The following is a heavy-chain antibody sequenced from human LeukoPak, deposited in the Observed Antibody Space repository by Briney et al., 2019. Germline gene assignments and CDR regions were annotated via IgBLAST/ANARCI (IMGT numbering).Heavy chain of an antibody. D-gene: IGHD3-10*01. J-gene: IGHJ4*02. CDR1: GFSFSSYA. CDR3: ARDSGSSSAVDY. CDR2: ISSNGGST. Sequence: PGGSLRLSCTVSGFSFSSYAMYWVRQAPGKGLEYVSAISSNGGSTYYANSVKGRFTIPRDNSKNTLYLQMGSLRVEDVAVYYCARDSGSSSAVDYWGQGALVTVSS. V-gene: IGHV3-64*01.